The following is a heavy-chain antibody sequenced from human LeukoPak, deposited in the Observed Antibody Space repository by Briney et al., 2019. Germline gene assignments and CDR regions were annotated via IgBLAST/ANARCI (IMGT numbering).Heavy chain of an antibody. CDR3: ARSFGYGIDAFDI. D-gene: IGHD5-18*01. CDR2: ISGSGGTT. CDR1: GSTFSIYA. Sequence: GGSLRLSCAASGSTFSIYAMSWVRQAPGKGLEWVSAISGSGGTTYYADSVKGRFTISRDNSKNTLYLQMNSLRAEDTAVYYCARSFGYGIDAFDIWGQGTMVTVSS. J-gene: IGHJ3*02. V-gene: IGHV3-23*01.